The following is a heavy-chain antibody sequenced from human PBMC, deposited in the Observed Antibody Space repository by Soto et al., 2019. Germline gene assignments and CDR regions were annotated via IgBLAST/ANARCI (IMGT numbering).Heavy chain of an antibody. Sequence: QLQLQESGPGLVKPSETLSLTCTVSGGSISSRSYYWGWIRQTTGKGLEWIGSIYYSGSTYLHPPLKSRVSISGDTSKIHLSLRLSSVSAADTAVYYCGRLPQSGRAFEIWGLGTMFTVCS. CDR2: IYYSGST. CDR3: GRLPQSGRAFEI. V-gene: IGHV4-39*02. CDR1: GGSISSRSYY. D-gene: IGHD6-19*01. J-gene: IGHJ3*02.